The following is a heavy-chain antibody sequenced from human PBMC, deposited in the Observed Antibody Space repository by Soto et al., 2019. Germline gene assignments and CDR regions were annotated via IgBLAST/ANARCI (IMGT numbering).Heavy chain of an antibody. CDR2: INEDRLPT. V-gene: IGHV3-74*03. CDR1: GFMFSVSG. J-gene: IGHJ4*02. D-gene: IGHD1-26*01. CDR3: TRRHPARSSGTGAY. Sequence: SXRLCCEASGFMFSVSGMHLVRQVPGKGPVRVSRINEDRLPTTYADAVNGRFTISRDNDKNTLYLQLDSLRVKHTAMYYCTRRHPARSSGTGAYWGPGTQVTAPQ.